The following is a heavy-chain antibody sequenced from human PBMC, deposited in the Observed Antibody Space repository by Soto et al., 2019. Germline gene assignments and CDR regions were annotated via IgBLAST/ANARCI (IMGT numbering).Heavy chain of an antibody. V-gene: IGHV3-23*01. CDR1: GFTFSSYA. Sequence: GGSLRLSCAASGFTFSSYAMSWVRQAPGKGLEWVSAISAGAAATNYADSVKGRFTISRDNSKNTLYLQMNSLRVEDTAVYYCAKGRESSGSYRPFDYWGQGTLVTVSS. D-gene: IGHD3-22*01. J-gene: IGHJ4*02. CDR3: AKGRESSGSYRPFDY. CDR2: ISAGAAAT.